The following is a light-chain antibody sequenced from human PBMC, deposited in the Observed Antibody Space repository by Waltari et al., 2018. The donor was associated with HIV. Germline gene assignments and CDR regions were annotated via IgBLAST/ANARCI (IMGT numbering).Light chain of an antibody. CDR3: QSYDISLTGLWV. CDR2: GDT. CDR1: ASNIGAGFD. J-gene: IGLJ3*02. Sequence: SVLTQPPSVSGAPGQSVSISCSGNASNIGAGFDVHWYRQSPGTAPKLVIFGDTGRPAGITDRFSGSRSLNSVSLDISGLRAEDAGDYYCQSYDISLTGLWVFGGGTKLTVL. V-gene: IGLV1-40*01.